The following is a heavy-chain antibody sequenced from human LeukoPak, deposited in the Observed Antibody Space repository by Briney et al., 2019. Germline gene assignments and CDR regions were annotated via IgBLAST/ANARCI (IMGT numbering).Heavy chain of an antibody. CDR2: IYTTGSA. Sequence: SETLSLTCSVSGDPISGYFWTWVRQPAGKGLEWIRRIYTTGSADYSPSLANRVSMSVDKSKNQFSLTMRSVAATDTAVYYCAKGGTWVDPWGQGTLVIVSS. D-gene: IGHD1-26*01. CDR3: AKGGTWVDP. V-gene: IGHV4-4*07. CDR1: GDPISGYF. J-gene: IGHJ5*02.